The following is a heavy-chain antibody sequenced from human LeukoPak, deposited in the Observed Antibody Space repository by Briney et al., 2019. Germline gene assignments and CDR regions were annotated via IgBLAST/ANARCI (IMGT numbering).Heavy chain of an antibody. CDR1: GFTFNSYA. Sequence: GGSPRLSCAASGFTFNSYAMSWVRQARGRGLEWVSAISGSGGSTYYAHSVKGRFTISRDNSTNTLYLQMNSLRAEDTAVYYCAKDLNIRGQGTLVTVSS. CDR2: ISGSGGST. J-gene: IGHJ4*02. D-gene: IGHD2/OR15-2a*01. V-gene: IGHV3-23*01. CDR3: AKDLNI.